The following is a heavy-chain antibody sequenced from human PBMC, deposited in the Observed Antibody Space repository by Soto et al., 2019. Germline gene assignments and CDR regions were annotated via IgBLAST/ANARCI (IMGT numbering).Heavy chain of an antibody. V-gene: IGHV3-30*18. D-gene: IGHD3-22*01. J-gene: IGHJ6*02. Sequence: QVQLVESGGGVVQPGRSLRLSCAASGFRHSNNGMHWVRQAPGKGLEWVAVISYDGNNKYYADSVKSRFTISRDNSKNTVYVEMNDLRAEDTAMYYCAKGGSGNYLTYYYYYGMDVWGQGTTVTVSS. CDR1: GFRHSNNG. CDR3: AKGGSGNYLTYYYYYGMDV. CDR2: ISYDGNNK.